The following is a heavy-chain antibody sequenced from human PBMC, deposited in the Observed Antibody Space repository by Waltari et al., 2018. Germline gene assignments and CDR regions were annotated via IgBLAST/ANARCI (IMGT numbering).Heavy chain of an antibody. CDR1: GGSISRSSHY. V-gene: IGHV4-39*01. CDR2: FYYRGST. Sequence: QLQLQESGPGLVKPSETLSLTCTVSGGSISRSSHYWGWIRQSPGKGLEWIGGFYYRGSTYYNPTLKSRVTISGDTSKNQFSLKLSSVTAADTAVYYCARHWKKSGYRFDPWGQGTLVTVSS. D-gene: IGHD5-12*01. J-gene: IGHJ5*02. CDR3: ARHWKKSGYRFDP.